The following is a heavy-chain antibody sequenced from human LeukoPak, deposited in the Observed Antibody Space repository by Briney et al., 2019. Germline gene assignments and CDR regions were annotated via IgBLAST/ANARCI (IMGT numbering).Heavy chain of an antibody. Sequence: AASVKVSCKASGGTFSSYAISWVRQAPGQGLEWMGGIIPIFGTANYAQKFQGRVTMTRNTSISTAYMELSSLRSDDTAVYYCARGDYWGQGTLVTVSS. V-gene: IGHV1-69*05. CDR1: GGTFSSYA. CDR3: ARGDY. CDR2: IIPIFGTA. J-gene: IGHJ4*02.